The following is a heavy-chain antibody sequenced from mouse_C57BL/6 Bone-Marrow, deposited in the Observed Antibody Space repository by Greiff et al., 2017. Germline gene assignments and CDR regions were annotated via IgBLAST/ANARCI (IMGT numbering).Heavy chain of an antibody. D-gene: IGHD2-2*01. V-gene: IGHV14-2*01. CDR3: ARLVTGKA. Sequence: VQLLQSGAELVKPGASVKLSCTASGFNIKDYYMHWVKQRTEQGLEWIGRIDPEDGETKYAPKFQGNATITADTSSNTAYLPSSSLTSEDTAVYYCARLVTGKAWGTGTTVTVSS. CDR2: IDPEDGET. CDR1: GFNIKDYY. J-gene: IGHJ1*03.